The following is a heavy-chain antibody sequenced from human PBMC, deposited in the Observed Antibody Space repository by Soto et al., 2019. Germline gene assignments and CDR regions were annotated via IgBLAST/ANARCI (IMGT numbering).Heavy chain of an antibody. CDR3: ARAMTSVGAAAKGDF. CDR2: INSDGSIT. Sequence: EVQLVESGGGLILPGGSLRLSCAASGFTFNTHWMHWVRQAPGKGLVWVSGINSDGSITDYADSVKGRFSISRDNPRNTLSLQMKSLSPEDTAVYYCARAMTSVGAAAKGDFWGQGTLVTVSS. J-gene: IGHJ4*02. V-gene: IGHV3-74*01. CDR1: GFTFNTHW. D-gene: IGHD1-26*01.